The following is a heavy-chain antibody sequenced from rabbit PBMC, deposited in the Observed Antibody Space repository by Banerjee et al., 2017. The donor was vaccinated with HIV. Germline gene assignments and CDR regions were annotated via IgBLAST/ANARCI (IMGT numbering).Heavy chain of an antibody. V-gene: IGHV1S45*01. CDR2: INTSSGDT. D-gene: IGHD4-1*01. CDR3: ARDLAGVIGWNFNL. Sequence: QEHLKETGGGLVQPGGSLTLSCKASGFDFSSYYIEWVRQAPGKGLEWIACINTSSGDTVYATWAKGRFTISKASWTTVTLQMTSLTAADTASYFCARDLAGVIGWNFNLWGPGTLVTVS. CDR1: GFDFSSYY. J-gene: IGHJ4*01.